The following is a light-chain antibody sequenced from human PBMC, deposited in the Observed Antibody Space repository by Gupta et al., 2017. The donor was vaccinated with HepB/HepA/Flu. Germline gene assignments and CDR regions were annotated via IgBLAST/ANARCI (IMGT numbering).Light chain of an antibody. V-gene: IGLV2-14*03. CDR1: SSVVFR. J-gene: IGLJ2*01. Sequence: SALTQPASVSGSPGQSITISCTGTSSVVFRYQQRPGTPPTLIIYDVKSRPSGGSHRFSGAKSGDTAALTISGLQTEDEADYCCSSYSYRNIEFGGGTKLTVL. CDR2: DVK. CDR3: SSYSYRNIE.